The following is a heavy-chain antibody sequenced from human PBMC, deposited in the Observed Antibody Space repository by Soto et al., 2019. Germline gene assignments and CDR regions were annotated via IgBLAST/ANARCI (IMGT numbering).Heavy chain of an antibody. D-gene: IGHD3-10*01. CDR1: GFTFSAFG. CDR2: ISYDGSNK. CDR3: AKDSTGITTP. V-gene: IGHV3-30*18. J-gene: IGHJ3*01. Sequence: AGGSLRLSCVASGFTFSAFGMHWVRQAPGKGLEWVAVISYDGSNKYYADSVKGRFTISRDNSKNTLYLQMNSLRAEDTAVYYCAKDSTGITTPWGQGTMVTVSS.